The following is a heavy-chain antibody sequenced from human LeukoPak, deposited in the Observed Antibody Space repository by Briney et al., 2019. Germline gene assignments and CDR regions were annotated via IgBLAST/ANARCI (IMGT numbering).Heavy chain of an antibody. D-gene: IGHD3-22*01. CDR2: MSPNSGNT. V-gene: IGHV1-8*01. J-gene: IGHJ6*02. CDR1: GYTFTSYD. CDR3: ARVKLRYYDSSGYDYYYYYGMDV. Sequence: GASAKVSCKASGYTFTSYDINWVRQATGQGLEWMGWMSPNSGNTGYAQKFQGRVTMTRNTSISTAYMELSSLRSEDTAVYYCARVKLRYYDSSGYDYYYYYGMDVWGQGTTVTVSS.